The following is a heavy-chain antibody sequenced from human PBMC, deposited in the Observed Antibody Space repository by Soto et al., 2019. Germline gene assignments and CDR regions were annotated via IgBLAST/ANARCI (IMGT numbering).Heavy chain of an antibody. CDR3: ARGDSSGYDHYWFDS. V-gene: IGHV4-30-4*01. CDR2: IHYSGST. J-gene: IGHJ5*01. Sequence: SETLSLTCNVSGGSVRRGETYWSWIRQSPGNGLEWIGYIHYSGSTYYNPSLRSRVTMSLDMSKNQFSLQLSSVTAADTAVYFCARGDSSGYDHYWFDSWGQGTLVTVSS. CDR1: GGSVRRGETY. D-gene: IGHD3-22*01.